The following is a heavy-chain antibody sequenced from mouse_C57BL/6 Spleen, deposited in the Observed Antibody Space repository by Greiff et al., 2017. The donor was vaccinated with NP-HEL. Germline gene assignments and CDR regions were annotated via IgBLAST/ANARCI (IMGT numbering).Heavy chain of an antibody. J-gene: IGHJ3*01. CDR2: INPSSGYT. CDR1: GYTFTSYT. Sequence: VQLVESGAELARPGASVKMSCKASGYTFTSYTMHWVKQRPGQGLEWIGYINPSSGYTKYNQKFKDKATLTADKSSSTAYMQLSSLTSEDSAVYYCAREGIYYDYDVWFAYWGQGTLVTVSA. CDR3: AREGIYYDYDVWFAY. V-gene: IGHV1-4*01. D-gene: IGHD2-4*01.